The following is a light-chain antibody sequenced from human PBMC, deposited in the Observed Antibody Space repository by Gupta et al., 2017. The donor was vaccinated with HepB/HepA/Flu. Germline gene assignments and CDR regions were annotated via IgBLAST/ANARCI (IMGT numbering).Light chain of an antibody. CDR3: ATWEDSLNGRV. V-gene: IGLV1-44*01. Sequence: GSNTINWYQQLPGTAPKLLIYSNNQRPSGCPDRFSVAKSGTSASLTISGLQSEDEADYYCATWEDSLNGRVFGGGTKLTVL. CDR2: SNN. J-gene: IGLJ2*01. CDR1: GSNT.